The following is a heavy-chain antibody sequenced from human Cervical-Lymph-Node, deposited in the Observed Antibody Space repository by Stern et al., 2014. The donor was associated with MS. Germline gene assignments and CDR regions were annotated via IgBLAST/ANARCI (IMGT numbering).Heavy chain of an antibody. V-gene: IGHV4-31*03. D-gene: IGHD3-16*02. Sequence: QVQLQESGPGLVKPSQTLSLTCTVSGGSISSGGYYWSWIRQHPGKGLEWIGYIYYSGSTSYNPYLKSRVTISLDTSKSQFSLKLSSVTAADTAVYYCAKYRVFGGVIVVDYWGQGTLVTVSS. CDR2: IYYSGST. CDR3: AKYRVFGGVIVVDY. CDR1: GGSISSGGYY. J-gene: IGHJ4*02.